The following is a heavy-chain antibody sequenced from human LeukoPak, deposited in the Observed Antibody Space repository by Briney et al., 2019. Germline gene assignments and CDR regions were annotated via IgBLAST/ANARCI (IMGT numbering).Heavy chain of an antibody. D-gene: IGHD1-26*01. CDR1: GFTFSSYS. V-gene: IGHV3-23*01. CDR2: ISGSGGNT. J-gene: IGHJ4*02. CDR3: AKEPGYSGILNVFDY. Sequence: GGSLRLSCAASGFTFSSYSMNWVRQAPGKGLEWVSAISGSGGNTYYADSVKGRFTISRDNSKNTLYLQMNSLRAEDTAVYYCAKEPGYSGILNVFDYWGQGTLVTVSS.